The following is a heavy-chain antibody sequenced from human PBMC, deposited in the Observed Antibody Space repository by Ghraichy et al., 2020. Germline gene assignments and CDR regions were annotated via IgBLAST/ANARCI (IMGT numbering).Heavy chain of an antibody. Sequence: SQTLSLTCAVYGGSFSGYYWSWIRQPPGKGLEWIGEINHSGSTNYNPSLKSRVTISVDTSKNQFSLKLSSVTAADTAVYYCATTRGYSGYGFDYWGQGTLVTVSS. D-gene: IGHD5-12*01. CDR3: ATTRGYSGYGFDY. J-gene: IGHJ4*02. CDR2: INHSGST. V-gene: IGHV4-34*01. CDR1: GGSFSGYY.